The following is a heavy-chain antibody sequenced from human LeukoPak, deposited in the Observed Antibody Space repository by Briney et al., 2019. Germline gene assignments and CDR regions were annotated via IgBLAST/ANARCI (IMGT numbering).Heavy chain of an antibody. V-gene: IGHV3-74*01. J-gene: IGHJ4*02. CDR2: ISPTGSTT. Sequence: GGSLRLSCTASGFPFSGHWMHWARQLPGKGLVWVTRISPTGSTTSYADSVKGRFTVSRDNAKNTLYLQVNNLRAEDTAVYYCARGPNSNWSGLDFWGQGTLLTVSS. CDR3: ARGPNSNWSGLDF. CDR1: GFPFSGHW. D-gene: IGHD6-6*01.